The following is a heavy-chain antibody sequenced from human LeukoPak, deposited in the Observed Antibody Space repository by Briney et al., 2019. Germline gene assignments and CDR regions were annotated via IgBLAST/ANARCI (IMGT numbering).Heavy chain of an antibody. D-gene: IGHD1-26*01. J-gene: IGHJ4*02. CDR1: GFTFGKYW. V-gene: IGHV3-7*03. CDR2: IKQDGSEK. Sequence: PGGSLRLSCVASGFTFGKYWMSWVRQAPGKGLEWVANIKQDGSEKYYVDSVKGRFTISRDNAKNSLYLQMNSLRAEDTAVYYCASPKTPSGSYGDFDYWGQGTLVTVSS. CDR3: ASPKTPSGSYGDFDY.